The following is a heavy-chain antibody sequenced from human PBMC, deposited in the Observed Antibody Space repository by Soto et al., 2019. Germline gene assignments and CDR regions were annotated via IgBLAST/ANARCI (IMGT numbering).Heavy chain of an antibody. J-gene: IGHJ6*02. CDR3: ARRTYYSYGMDV. V-gene: IGHV4-34*01. CDR1: GGSFSGYY. CDR2: INHSGST. D-gene: IGHD1-7*01. Sequence: SETLSLTCAVYGGSFSGYYWSWIRQPPGKGLEWIGEINHSGSTNYNPSLKSRVTISVDTSKNQFSLKLSSVTAADTAVYYCARRTYYSYGMDVWGQGTTVTVSS.